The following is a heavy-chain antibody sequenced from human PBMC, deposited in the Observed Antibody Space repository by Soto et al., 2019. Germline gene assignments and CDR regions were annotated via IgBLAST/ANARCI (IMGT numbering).Heavy chain of an antibody. Sequence: SCKASGGTFSSYAISWVRQAPGQGLEWMGGIIPIFGTANYEQKFQGRVTITADESTSTAYMELSSLRSEDTAVYYCARDRDSGYDSLDYWGQGTLVTVSS. CDR1: GGTFSSYA. CDR2: IIPIFGTA. CDR3: ARDRDSGYDSLDY. V-gene: IGHV1-69*01. D-gene: IGHD5-12*01. J-gene: IGHJ4*02.